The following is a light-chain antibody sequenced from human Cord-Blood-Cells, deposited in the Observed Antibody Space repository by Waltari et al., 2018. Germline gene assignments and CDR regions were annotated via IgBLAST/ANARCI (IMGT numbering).Light chain of an antibody. V-gene: IGKV1-39*01. J-gene: IGKJ4*01. Sequence: DIQLTQPPSSLSASVVDRVTLTCRASQSISSYLNWYQQKPGKAPKLLIYAASSLQSGVPSRFSGSGSGTDFTLTISSLQPEDFATYYCQQSYSTLTFGGGTKVEIK. CDR3: QQSYSTLT. CDR1: QSISSY. CDR2: AAS.